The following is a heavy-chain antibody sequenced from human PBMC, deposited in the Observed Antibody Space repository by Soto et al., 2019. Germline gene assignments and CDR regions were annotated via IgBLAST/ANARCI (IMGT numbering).Heavy chain of an antibody. Sequence: QVQLQQSGPGLVKPSQTLSVTCGISGDSVSSNNAAWNWIRQSPSRGIEWLGRTFYRSGWTFDYAVSWKSRLTINPDTSKTQFSLQLKSVTADDTAVYYGARENTMIRGVINPLDYWGQGTLVTVSS. CDR3: ARENTMIRGVINPLDY. D-gene: IGHD3-10*01. CDR2: TFYRSGWTF. CDR1: GDSVSSNNAA. V-gene: IGHV6-1*01. J-gene: IGHJ4*02.